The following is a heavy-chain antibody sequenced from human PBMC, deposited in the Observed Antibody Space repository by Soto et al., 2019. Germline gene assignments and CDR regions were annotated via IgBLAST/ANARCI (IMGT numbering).Heavy chain of an antibody. CDR3: VRRVSGNYDY. V-gene: IGHV3-64*07. CDR1: GFTCSSYD. Sequence: EVQLAESGGGMVQPGGCLRLSCVPSGFTCSSYDLHWVRQAPGKGVEYVSSIRSNGGTAYHGDSVKGRFTISRDDSKHTLYLRMGGLGAEYMAVYRCVRRVSGNYDYWGQGTLVTVSS. J-gene: IGHJ4*02. D-gene: IGHD1-7*01. CDR2: IRSNGGTA.